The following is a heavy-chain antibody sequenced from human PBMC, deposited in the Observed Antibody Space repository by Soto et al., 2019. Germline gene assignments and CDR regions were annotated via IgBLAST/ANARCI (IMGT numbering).Heavy chain of an antibody. V-gene: IGHV5-51*01. CDR3: ARGRITMIVVVPDAFDI. CDR1: RYSFTSYW. CDR2: IYPGDSDT. D-gene: IGHD3-22*01. J-gene: IGHJ3*02. Sequence: GESLKISCKGSRYSFTSYWIGWVRQMPGKGLEWMGIIYPGDSDTRYSPSFQGQVTISADKSISTAYLQWSSLKASDTAMYYCARGRITMIVVVPDAFDIWGQGTMVTVSS.